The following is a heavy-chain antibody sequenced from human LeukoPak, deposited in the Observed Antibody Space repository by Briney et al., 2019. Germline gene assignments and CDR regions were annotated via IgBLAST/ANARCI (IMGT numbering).Heavy chain of an antibody. V-gene: IGHV4-34*01. J-gene: IGHJ5*02. CDR3: AKNNWFGP. CDR1: GGSLSGHY. CDR2: INDSGST. Sequence: PSDTLSPTCAVSGGSLSGHYCSSIRHPPGGGLGWNGEINDSGSTKYNPSLKSRVTISADTSKNQFSLKLSSVTAAQTAVYDCAKNNWFGPWGEGTLLTVPS.